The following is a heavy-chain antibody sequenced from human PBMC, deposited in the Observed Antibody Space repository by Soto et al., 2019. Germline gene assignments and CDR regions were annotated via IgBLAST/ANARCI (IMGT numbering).Heavy chain of an antibody. CDR1: GFTVSSNY. Sequence: PGGSLRLSCAASGFTVSSNYMNWVRQAPGKGLEWVSVIYTGGTTYYGDSVKGRSTISRDNSKNTLYLQMNSLRAEDTAVYYCARDLGGYIAVPYWGQGTLVTVSS. CDR3: ARDLGGYIAVPY. CDR2: IYTGGTT. J-gene: IGHJ4*02. D-gene: IGHD6-19*01. V-gene: IGHV3-53*01.